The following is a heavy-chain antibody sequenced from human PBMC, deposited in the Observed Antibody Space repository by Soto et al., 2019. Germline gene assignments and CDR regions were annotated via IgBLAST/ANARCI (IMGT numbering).Heavy chain of an antibody. D-gene: IGHD3-22*01. V-gene: IGHV3-30-3*01. Sequence: GGSLRLSCVASGFTFSSYAMHWVRQAPGKGLEWVAVISYDGSNKYYADSVKGRFTISRDNSKNTLYLQMNSLRAEDTAVYYCARDCDSSGYYDPQYYFDYWGQGTLVTVSS. CDR3: ARDCDSSGYYDPQYYFDY. CDR2: ISYDGSNK. J-gene: IGHJ4*02. CDR1: GFTFSSYA.